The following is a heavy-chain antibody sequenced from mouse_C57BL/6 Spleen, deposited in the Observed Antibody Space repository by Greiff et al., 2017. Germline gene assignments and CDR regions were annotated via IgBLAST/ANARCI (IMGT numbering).Heavy chain of an antibody. J-gene: IGHJ2*01. CDR2: INPNYGTT. CDR1: GYSFTDYN. V-gene: IGHV1-39*01. D-gene: IGHD1-1*01. Sequence: EVQLQQSGPELVKPGASVKISCKASGYSFTDYNMNWVKQSNGKSLEWIGVINPNYGTTSYNQKFKGKATLTVDQSSSTAYMQLNSLTSEDSAVYYGARNSEITTVVALDYWGQGTTLTVSS. CDR3: ARNSEITTVVALDY.